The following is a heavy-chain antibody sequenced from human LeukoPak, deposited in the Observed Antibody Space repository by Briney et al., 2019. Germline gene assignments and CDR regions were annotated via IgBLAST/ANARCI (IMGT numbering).Heavy chain of an antibody. J-gene: IGHJ4*02. D-gene: IGHD3-10*01. CDR1: GYTFTSYG. CDR2: ISAYSGNT. CDR3: ARSGLELLWFGELWY. V-gene: IGHV1-18*04. Sequence: ASVKVSCKASGYTFTSYGISWVRQAPGQGLEWMGWISAYSGNTNYAQKLQGRVTMTTDTSTSTAYMELRSLRSDDTAVYYCARSGLELLWFGELWYWGLGTLVTVSS.